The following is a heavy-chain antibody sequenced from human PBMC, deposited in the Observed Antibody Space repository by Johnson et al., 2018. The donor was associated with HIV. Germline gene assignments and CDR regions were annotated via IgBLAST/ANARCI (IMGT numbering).Heavy chain of an antibody. CDR3: AKDIGYDSSGNAFDI. CDR1: VFTVSSNY. D-gene: IGHD3-22*01. J-gene: IGHJ3*02. V-gene: IGHV3-7*03. CDR2: IKCDGSEK. Sequence: VQLVESGGGLIQPGGSLRLSCAASVFTVSSNYMSWVRQAPGKGLEWVADIKCDGSEKYYVDSVKGRFTISRDNAKNSLYLQMNSLRDEDTALYYCAKDIGYDSSGNAFDIWGQGTMVTVSS.